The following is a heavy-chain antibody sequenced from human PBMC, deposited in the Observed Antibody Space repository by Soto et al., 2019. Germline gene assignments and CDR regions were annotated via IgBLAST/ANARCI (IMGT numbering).Heavy chain of an antibody. D-gene: IGHD3-3*01. V-gene: IGHV3-30-3*01. CDR3: ARDKRDLRFLEWSYYFDY. CDR2: ISYDGSTK. CDR1: GFTFSSSA. J-gene: IGHJ4*02. Sequence: QVQLVESGGGVVQPGRSLRLSCAASGFTFSSSAMHWVRQAPGKGLEWVAVISYDGSTKYYAHSVKGRFTISRDNSKNTLYMQMNSLRAEDTAVYYCARDKRDLRFLEWSYYFDYWGQGTLVTVSS.